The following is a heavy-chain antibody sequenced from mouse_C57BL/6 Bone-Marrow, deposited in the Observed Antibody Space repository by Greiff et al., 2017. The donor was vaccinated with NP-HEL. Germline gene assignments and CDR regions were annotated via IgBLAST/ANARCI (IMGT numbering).Heavy chain of an antibody. CDR2: IWSGGST. D-gene: IGHD5-1*01. J-gene: IGHJ1*03. Sequence: VQLQQSGPGLVQPSQSLSITCTVSGFSLTSYGVHWVRQSPGKGLAWLGVIWSGGSTDYNAAFISRLSISKDNSKSQVFFKMNSLQADDTAIYYCARKSTVFFDVWGTGTTVTVSS. V-gene: IGHV2-2*01. CDR3: ARKSTVFFDV. CDR1: GFSLTSYG.